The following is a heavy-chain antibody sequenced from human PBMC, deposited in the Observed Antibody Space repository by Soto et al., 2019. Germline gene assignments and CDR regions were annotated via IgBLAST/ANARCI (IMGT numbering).Heavy chain of an antibody. CDR3: ARLQIEVAGTN. Sequence: QVQLVQSGAEVKKPGASVKVSCKASGYTFSDYYMHWVRQAPGQGLEWMGWINANSGGTTYAQKFQGRVTMTRDTSISPAYMELSRLGSDDHAIYYCARLQIEVAGTNWGQGTLVTVSS. V-gene: IGHV1-2*02. CDR1: GYTFSDYY. J-gene: IGHJ4*02. D-gene: IGHD6-19*01. CDR2: INANSGGT.